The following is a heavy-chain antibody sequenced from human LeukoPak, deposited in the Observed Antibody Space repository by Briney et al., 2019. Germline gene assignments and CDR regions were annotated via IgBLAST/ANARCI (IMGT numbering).Heavy chain of an antibody. Sequence: GGSLRLSCAASGFTFSSYAMHWVRQAPGKGLEYVSAISHNGVGTYYANSVKDRFTISRDNSKNTLYLQLGSLRAEDLAVYYCARDPASGTYYFDYWGQGTLVTVSS. CDR1: GFTFSSYA. CDR2: ISHNGVGT. CDR3: ARDPASGTYYFDY. V-gene: IGHV3-64*01. J-gene: IGHJ4*02. D-gene: IGHD1-26*01.